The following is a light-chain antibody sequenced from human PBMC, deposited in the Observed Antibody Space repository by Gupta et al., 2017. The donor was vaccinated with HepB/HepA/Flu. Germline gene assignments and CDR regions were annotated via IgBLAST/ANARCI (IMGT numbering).Light chain of an antibody. CDR1: SSDVGNYNY. CDR3: CSYAVSETFV. J-gene: IGLJ1*01. CDR2: DVS. V-gene: IGLV2-11*01. Sequence: QSALTQPRSVSGSPGQSVTISCTGTSSDVGNYNYVSWYQQHPGKAPKLIIFDVSKRPSGVPDRFSGSKSGNMASLTISGLQCEDESDYYCCSYAVSETFVFGTGTTVTGL.